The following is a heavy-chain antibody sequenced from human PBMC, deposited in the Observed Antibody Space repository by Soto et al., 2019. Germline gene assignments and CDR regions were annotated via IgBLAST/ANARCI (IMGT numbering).Heavy chain of an antibody. J-gene: IGHJ4*02. CDR3: ARTFCSGGSCYDY. D-gene: IGHD2-15*01. Sequence: SCKASGYTFSSYGISWVRQAPGKGPEWVSYTSTTSNTIYYADSVKGRFTISRDNAKNSLYLQMNSLRAEDTAVYYCARTFCSGGSCYDYWGQGTLVTVSS. CDR1: GYTFSSYG. V-gene: IGHV3-48*01. CDR2: TSTTSNTI.